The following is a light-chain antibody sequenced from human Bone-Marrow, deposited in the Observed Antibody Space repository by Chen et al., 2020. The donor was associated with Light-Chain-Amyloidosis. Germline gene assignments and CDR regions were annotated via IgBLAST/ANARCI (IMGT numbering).Light chain of an antibody. CDR1: DLPTKY. CDR2: RDT. Sequence: SYELTQPPSVSVSPGQTARITCSGDDLPTKYAYWYQQKPGQAPVLVIHRDTERPSGISERFSGSSSGTPATLTISGVQAEDEADYHCQSADSSGTDEVIVGGGTKLTVL. J-gene: IGLJ2*01. V-gene: IGLV3-25*03. CDR3: QSADSSGTDEVI.